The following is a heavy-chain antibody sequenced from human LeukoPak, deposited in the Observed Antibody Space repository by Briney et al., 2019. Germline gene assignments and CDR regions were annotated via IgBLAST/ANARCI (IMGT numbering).Heavy chain of an antibody. J-gene: IGHJ5*02. Sequence: GASLKISCKGSGSRFTSCWIGWVRQMPGKGLEWMGIIYPGDSDTRYSPSFQGQVTISADKSISTAYLQWSSLKASDTAMYYCARRLGGGGLGYCSSTSCYTSRAPWFDPWGQGTLVTVSS. CDR1: GSRFTSCW. D-gene: IGHD2-2*02. CDR2: IYPGDSDT. V-gene: IGHV5-51*01. CDR3: ARRLGGGGLGYCSSTSCYTSRAPWFDP.